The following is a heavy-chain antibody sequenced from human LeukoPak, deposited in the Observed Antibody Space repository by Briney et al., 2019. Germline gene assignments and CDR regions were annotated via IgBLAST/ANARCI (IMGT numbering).Heavy chain of an antibody. CDR3: AGAHPGVVVPAADNWFDP. D-gene: IGHD2-2*01. Sequence: SVKVSCKASGGTFSSYAISWVRQAPGQGLEWMGGIIPIFGTANYVQKFQGRVTITTDESTSTAYMELSSLRSEDTAVYYCAGAHPGVVVPAADNWFDPWGQGTLVTVSS. CDR1: GGTFSSYA. CDR2: IIPIFGTA. J-gene: IGHJ5*02. V-gene: IGHV1-69*05.